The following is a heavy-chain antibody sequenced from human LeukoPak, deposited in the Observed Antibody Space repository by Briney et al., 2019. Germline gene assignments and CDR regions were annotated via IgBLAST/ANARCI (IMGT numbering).Heavy chain of an antibody. V-gene: IGHV3-23*01. J-gene: IGHJ6*02. CDR2: ISGSGSST. CDR1: GFTFSSYA. Sequence: GGSLRLSCAASGFTFSSYAMSWVRQAPGKGLEWVSAISGSGSSTYYSDSVKGRFPISRDNSKNTPYLQVNSLRAEDTAVYYCAKGGHYYYYGMDVWGQGTTVTVSS. CDR3: AKGGHYYYYGMDV. D-gene: IGHD3-16*01.